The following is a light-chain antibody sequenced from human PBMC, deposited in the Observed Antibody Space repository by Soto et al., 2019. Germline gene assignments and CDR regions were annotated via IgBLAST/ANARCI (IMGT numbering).Light chain of an antibody. J-gene: IGKJ1*01. CDR2: AAS. V-gene: IGKV1-39*01. CDR1: QSISSY. Sequence: DIQMTQSRSSLSASVGDRVTITCRASQSISSYLNWYQQKPGKAPKLLIYAASSLQSGVPSRFSGSGSGTDFTLTISSLQPEDFATYYCQQSYSTPRTFRQGTKVDIK. CDR3: QQSYSTPRT.